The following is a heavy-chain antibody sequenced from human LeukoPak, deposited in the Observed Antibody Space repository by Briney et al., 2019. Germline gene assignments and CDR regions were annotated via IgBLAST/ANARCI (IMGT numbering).Heavy chain of an antibody. J-gene: IGHJ6*02. Sequence: PGGSLRLSCAASGLTFSSHWMHWVRQAPGKGLVWVSRITNDGSSTYYADSVKGRFTISRDNSKNTLYLQMNSLRAEDTAVYYCAKGVTTHYYYGMDVWGQGTTVTVSS. V-gene: IGHV3-74*01. CDR2: ITNDGSST. D-gene: IGHD4-11*01. CDR1: GLTFSSHW. CDR3: AKGVTTHYYYGMDV.